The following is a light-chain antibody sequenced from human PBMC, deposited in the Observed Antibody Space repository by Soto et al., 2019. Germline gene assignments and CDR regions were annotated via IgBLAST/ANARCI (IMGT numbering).Light chain of an antibody. Sequence: QSALTQPRSVSGSPGQSVTISCTGTSNDVGGYNYVSWYQQHPDKAPKLLIYDVTKRPSGVPDRFSGSKSDKTASLTISGLQAEDEDDYYCCSCAGHFTFVFGTENKLTVL. V-gene: IGLV2-11*01. CDR1: SNDVGGYNY. J-gene: IGLJ1*01. CDR3: CSCAGHFTFV. CDR2: DVT.